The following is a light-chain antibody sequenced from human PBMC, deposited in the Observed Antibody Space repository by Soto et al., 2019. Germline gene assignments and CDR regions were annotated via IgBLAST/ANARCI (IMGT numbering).Light chain of an antibody. CDR1: QSISSW. Sequence: DIQMTQSPSTLSASVGDRVTIPGRASQSISSWLAWYQQKPGKAPKLLIYDASSLESGVPSRFSGSGSGTEFTLTISSLQPDDFATYYCQQYNSYSKWTFGQGTKVEIK. CDR2: DAS. V-gene: IGKV1-5*01. CDR3: QQYNSYSKWT. J-gene: IGKJ1*01.